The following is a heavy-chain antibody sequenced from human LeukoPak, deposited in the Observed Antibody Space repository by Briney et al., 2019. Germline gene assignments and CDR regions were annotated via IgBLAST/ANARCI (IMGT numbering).Heavy chain of an antibody. CDR3: ARDSREVSGTTPDY. V-gene: IGHV1-8*01. CDR2: MNPNSGNT. D-gene: IGHD1-1*01. CDR1: GYTFTSYD. Sequence: ASVKVSCKASGYTFTSYDINWVRQATGQGLEWMGWMNPNSGNTGYAQKFQGRVTMTRDTSTSTVYMELSSLRSEDTAVYYCARDSREVSGTTPDYWGQGTLVTVSS. J-gene: IGHJ4*02.